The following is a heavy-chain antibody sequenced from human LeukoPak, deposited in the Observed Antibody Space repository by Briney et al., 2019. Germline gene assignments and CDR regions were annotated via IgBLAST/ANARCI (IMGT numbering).Heavy chain of an antibody. CDR3: SGPRRSSGWYDFDY. CDR1: AFTIGDNV. Sequence: RSLRLSCTASAFTIGDNVMNCFRQAPAKRLQWVGSIRSGGTTEYAAAVKGRFIISRDDSKSIAYLQMNSLKTEDTAVYYCSGPRRSSGWYDFDYWGQGTLVTVSS. D-gene: IGHD6-19*01. J-gene: IGHJ4*02. V-gene: IGHV3-49*03. CDR2: IRSGGTT.